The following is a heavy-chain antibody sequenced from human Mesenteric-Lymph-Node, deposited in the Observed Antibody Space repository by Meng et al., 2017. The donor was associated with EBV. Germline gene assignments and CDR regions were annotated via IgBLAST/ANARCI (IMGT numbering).Heavy chain of an antibody. D-gene: IGHD5-24*01. V-gene: IGHV4-39*01. Sequence: LHVQESVPGLVKPSEPLSLPCPVSGGSISDSNFYWGWIRQPPGKGLEWIGSIFHSGSTYYNPSLKSRVTVSVDTSKNQFSLKLNSVTTADTAMYYCARPRRWLQSEFDFWGPGTLVTVSS. CDR3: ARPRRWLQSEFDF. CDR1: GGSISDSNFY. J-gene: IGHJ4*02. CDR2: IFHSGST.